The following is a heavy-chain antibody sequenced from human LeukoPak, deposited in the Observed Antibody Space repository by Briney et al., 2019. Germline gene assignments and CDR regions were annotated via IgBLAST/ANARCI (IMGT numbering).Heavy chain of an antibody. CDR3: ARDPNDIVVVPAFDY. J-gene: IGHJ4*02. CDR1: GFTFSSYW. Sequence: GGSLRLSCAASGFTFSSYWMSWVRQAPGKGLEWVANIKQDGSEKYYVDSVKGRFTISRDNAKNSLYLQMNSLRAEDTAVYYCARDPNDIVVVPAFDYWGQGTLVTVSS. V-gene: IGHV3-7*01. D-gene: IGHD2-2*01. CDR2: IKQDGSEK.